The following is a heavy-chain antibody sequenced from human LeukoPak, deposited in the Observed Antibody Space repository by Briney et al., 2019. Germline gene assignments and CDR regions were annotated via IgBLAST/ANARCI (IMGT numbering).Heavy chain of an antibody. J-gene: IGHJ3*02. Sequence: GGSLRLSCAASGFTFSSYAMHWVRQAPGKGLEWVSVIYSGGSTYYADSVKGRFTISRDNSKNTLYLQMNSLRAEDTAVYYCARYGLGAHAFDIWGQGTMVTVSS. CDR1: GFTFSSYA. D-gene: IGHD3/OR15-3a*01. V-gene: IGHV3-66*01. CDR2: IYSGGST. CDR3: ARYGLGAHAFDI.